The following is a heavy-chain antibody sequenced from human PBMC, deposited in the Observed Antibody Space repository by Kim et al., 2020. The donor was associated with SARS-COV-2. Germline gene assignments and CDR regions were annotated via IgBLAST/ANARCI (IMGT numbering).Heavy chain of an antibody. CDR3: ARVTGSPNWFDP. J-gene: IGHJ5*02. Sequence: IVYADTVKGRFTISRDNAKISLYLQMNSMRVEDTDVYYVARVTGSPNWFDPWGQGTLVTVSS. D-gene: IGHD1-20*01. V-gene: IGHV3-21*01. CDR2: I.